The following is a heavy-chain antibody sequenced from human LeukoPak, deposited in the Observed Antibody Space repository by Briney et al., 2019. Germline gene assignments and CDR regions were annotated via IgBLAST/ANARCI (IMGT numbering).Heavy chain of an antibody. D-gene: IGHD6-19*01. CDR2: ISSNHIFI. V-gene: IGHV3-21*03. CDR1: GFTFSSYS. CDR3: ARDRTVGAAVARDFDY. Sequence: GGTLTLSCAASGFTFSSYSMNLVRQAPGEALEWPSSISSNHIFIYDTHSVKCRFTISRDNAMNSLSVHMNSLRAEGTAVYYCARDRTVGAAVARDFDYWGQGTLVTVSS. J-gene: IGHJ4*02.